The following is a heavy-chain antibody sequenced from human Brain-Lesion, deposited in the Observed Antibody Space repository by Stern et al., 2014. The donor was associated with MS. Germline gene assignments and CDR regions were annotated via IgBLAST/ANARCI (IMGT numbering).Heavy chain of an antibody. CDR2: IYYSGAT. CDR3: GRAGLDDTFDV. CDR1: GGSVSSNRYY. V-gene: IGHV4-39*01. D-gene: IGHD3/OR15-3a*01. J-gene: IGHJ3*01. Sequence: VHLVESGPGLVKPSETLSLTCSISGGSVSSNRYYWGWIRQPPGKGLEWIGIIYYSGATFYNPSLKSRVSLPMDTSKNQFSLGLSSVTAADTAVYYCGRAGLDDTFDVWGQGTMVTVSS.